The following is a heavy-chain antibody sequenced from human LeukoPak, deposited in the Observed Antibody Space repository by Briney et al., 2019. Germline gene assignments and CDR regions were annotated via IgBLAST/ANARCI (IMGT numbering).Heavy chain of an antibody. J-gene: IGHJ3*02. D-gene: IGHD3-10*01. CDR2: IFQSVST. V-gene: IGHV4-38-2*02. Sequence: KPSETLSLTCTVSGYSISGGYYWGWIRQPPGKGLEWIGTIFQSVSTYYNPSLKSRVTMSVDTSKNQFSLKLSSVTAADTAVYYCASSLLWFGELGSDAFDIWGQGTMVTVSS. CDR1: GYSISGGYY. CDR3: ASSLLWFGELGSDAFDI.